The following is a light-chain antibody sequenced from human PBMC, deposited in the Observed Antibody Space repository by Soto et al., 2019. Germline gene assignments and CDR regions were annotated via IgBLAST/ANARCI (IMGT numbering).Light chain of an antibody. V-gene: IGLV1-40*01. CDR3: QSYDSSLSVVV. CDR2: GNS. Sequence: QAVVTQPPSVSGAPGQRVTISCTGSSSNIGAGYDVHGYQQLPGTAPKLLIYGNSNRPSGVPDRFSGSKSGTSASLAITGLQAEDEADCYCQSYDSSLSVVVFGGGTKLTVL. J-gene: IGLJ2*01. CDR1: SSNIGAGYD.